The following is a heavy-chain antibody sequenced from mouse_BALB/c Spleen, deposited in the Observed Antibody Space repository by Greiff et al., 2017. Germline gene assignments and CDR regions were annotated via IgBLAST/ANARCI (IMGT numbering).Heavy chain of an antibody. J-gene: IGHJ1*01. Sequence: VQLKESGGGLVQPGGSLKLSCAASGFTFSSYTMSWVRQTPEKRLEWVAYISNGGGSTYYPDTVKGRFTISRDNAKNTLYLQMSSLKSEDTAMYYCASLLSYFDVWGAGTTVTVSS. CDR2: ISNGGGST. V-gene: IGHV5-12-2*01. CDR3: ASLLSYFDV. CDR1: GFTFSSYT. D-gene: IGHD2-10*01.